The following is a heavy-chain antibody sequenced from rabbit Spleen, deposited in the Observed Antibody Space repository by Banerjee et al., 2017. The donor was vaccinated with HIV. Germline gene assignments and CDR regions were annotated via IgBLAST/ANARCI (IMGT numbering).Heavy chain of an antibody. D-gene: IGHD4-1*01. V-gene: IGHV1S40*01. CDR3: ARDLDGVIGWNFGW. CDR1: GFSFSSRYW. J-gene: IGHJ3*01. CDR2: IASGTGSA. Sequence: QSLEESGGDLVKHGASLTLTCTASGFSFSSRYWLCWVRQAPGKGLEWIGTIASGTGSAYYATWAKGRFTISKTSSTTVTLQMTSLTVADTATYFCARDLDGVIGWNFGWWGQGTLVTVS.